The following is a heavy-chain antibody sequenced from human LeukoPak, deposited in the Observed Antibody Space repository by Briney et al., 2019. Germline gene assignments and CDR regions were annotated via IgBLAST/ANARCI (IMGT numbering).Heavy chain of an antibody. CDR2: IFYTGST. CDR3: TRDLGPSRGFDY. V-gene: IGHV4-59*01. Sequence: SETLSLTCTASGGSLIPYYWSWIRQPPEKGLEWIAYIFYTGSTHYNPSLKSRVTISVDTSKNQFSLKLSSVTAADTAVYYCTRDLGPSRGFDYWGRGTLVTVSS. CDR1: GGSLIPYY. D-gene: IGHD3-10*01. J-gene: IGHJ4*02.